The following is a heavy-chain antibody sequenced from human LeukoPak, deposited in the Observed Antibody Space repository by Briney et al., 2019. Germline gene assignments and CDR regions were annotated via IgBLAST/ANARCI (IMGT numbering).Heavy chain of an antibody. CDR2: IYYSGST. CDR3: AREDCSGGSCYSDY. J-gene: IGHJ4*02. CDR1: GGSISSYC. V-gene: IGHV4-59*01. Sequence: SETLSLTCTASGGSISSYCWSWIRQPPGKGLEWIGYIYYSGSTNYNPSLKSRVTISVDTSKNQFSLKLSSVTAADTAVYYCAREDCSGGSCYSDYWGQGTLVTVSS. D-gene: IGHD2-15*01.